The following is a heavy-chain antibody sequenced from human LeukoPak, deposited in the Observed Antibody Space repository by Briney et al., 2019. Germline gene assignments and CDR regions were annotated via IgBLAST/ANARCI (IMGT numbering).Heavy chain of an antibody. CDR2: IYYSGTT. CDR1: GGSISSYH. V-gene: IGHV4-59*01. D-gene: IGHD1-26*01. Sequence: PSETLSLTCSVSGGSISSYHWSWIRQPPGNGLEWIGYIYYSGTTNYNPSLKSRVTISVDSSKNQFSLKLNSVTAADTAVYYCARDLWELLGRARHFDYWGQGTLVTVSS. J-gene: IGHJ4*02. CDR3: ARDLWELLGRARHFDY.